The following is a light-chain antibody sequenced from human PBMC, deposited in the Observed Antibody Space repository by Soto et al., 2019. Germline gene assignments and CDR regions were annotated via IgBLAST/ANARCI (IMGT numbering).Light chain of an antibody. Sequence: QSALTQPPSASGSPGQSVTISCTGTSSDVGGYNYVSWYQQHPGKAPKLMISEVSKRPSGVPDRFSGSKSGNTASLTVSGLQAXXEADYYCSSFAGNNNLVFGGGTKLTV. CDR2: EVS. J-gene: IGLJ2*01. V-gene: IGLV2-8*01. CDR3: SSFAGNNNLV. CDR1: SSDVGGYNY.